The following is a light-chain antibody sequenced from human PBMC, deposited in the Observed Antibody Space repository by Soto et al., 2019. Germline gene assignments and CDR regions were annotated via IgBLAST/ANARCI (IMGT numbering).Light chain of an antibody. CDR1: SSDVGGYNY. V-gene: IGLV2-14*01. CDR2: EVS. J-gene: IGLJ1*01. Sequence: QSALTQPASVSGSPGQSITISCTGTSSDVGGYNYVSWYQQHPGKAPKLMIYEVSNRPSGVSNRFSGSKSGTTASLTISGLKAEDEADYYCSSYTSSSTLVFGTGTKLTVL. CDR3: SSYTSSSTLV.